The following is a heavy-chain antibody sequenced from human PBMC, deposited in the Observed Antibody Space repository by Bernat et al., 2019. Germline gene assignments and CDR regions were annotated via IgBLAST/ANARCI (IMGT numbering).Heavy chain of an antibody. J-gene: IGHJ4*02. CDR3: ATASLRRYYFDY. CDR2: IYTSGNT. CDR1: GGSISSASYY. V-gene: IGHV4-61*02. Sequence: QVQLQESGPGLVKPSQTLSLTCTVSGGSISSASYYWNWIRQPAGKGLEWIGRIYTSGNTNYRPSLKSRVTISVDTSKNQFSLKLSSVTAADTAVYYCATASLRRYYFDYWGQGTLVTVSS. D-gene: IGHD3-16*01.